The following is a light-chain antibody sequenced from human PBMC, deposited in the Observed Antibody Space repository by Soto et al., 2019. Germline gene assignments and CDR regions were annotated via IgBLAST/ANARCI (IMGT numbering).Light chain of an antibody. CDR3: QQRSDWPRVT. Sequence: EIVMTQSPATLSVSPGERATLSCSASQSVSSNLAWYQQKPGQAPRLLIYDASNRATGIPARFSGSGSGTDFTLTIYSLEPEDFAVYYCQQRSDWPRVTFGQGTRLEIK. J-gene: IGKJ5*01. V-gene: IGKV3-11*01. CDR1: QSVSSN. CDR2: DAS.